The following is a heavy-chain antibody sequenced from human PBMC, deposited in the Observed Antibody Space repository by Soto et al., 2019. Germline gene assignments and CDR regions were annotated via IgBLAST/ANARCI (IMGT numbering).Heavy chain of an antibody. D-gene: IGHD5-18*01. CDR1: GGSINSIGYY. CDR2: IYYTGDT. V-gene: IGHV4-39*01. CDR3: ARADSYGTVPFDL. J-gene: IGHJ4*02. Sequence: SETLSLTCIVSGGSINSIGYYWGWIRQPPKKGLEFIGMIYYTGDTRYNPSLNSRVTMSVDTSKNQFPLNVSAVTAADTAIYYCARADSYGTVPFDLWGQGTLVTVSS.